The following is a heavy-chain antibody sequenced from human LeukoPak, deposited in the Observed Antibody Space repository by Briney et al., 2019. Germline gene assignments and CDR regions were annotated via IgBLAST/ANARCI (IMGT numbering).Heavy chain of an antibody. D-gene: IGHD1-26*01. J-gene: IGHJ4*02. CDR2: ISSTGGAT. Sequence: GGSLRLSCAASGFTFSSYAMSWVRQAQGKGLEWVSAISSTGGATYYADSVKGRFTISRDNSKNTLYLQMNSLRAEDTAVYYCASPGGGGSYADYWGQGTLVTVSS. V-gene: IGHV3-23*01. CDR1: GFTFSSYA. CDR3: ASPGGGGSYADY.